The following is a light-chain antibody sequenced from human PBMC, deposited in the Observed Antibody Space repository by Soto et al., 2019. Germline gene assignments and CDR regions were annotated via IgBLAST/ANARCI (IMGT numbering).Light chain of an antibody. CDR1: QSVSNNY. J-gene: IGKJ2*01. CDR2: GSS. V-gene: IGKV3-20*01. CDR3: QQYGSSPAYT. Sequence: EVVLTQSPGTLSLSPGERATLSCRASQSVSNNYFAWYQQKPVQAPRLLIFGSSDRATGIPDGFSGSGSGTDFTLTISRLESEDFAVDYCQQYGSSPAYTFGQGTKLEIK.